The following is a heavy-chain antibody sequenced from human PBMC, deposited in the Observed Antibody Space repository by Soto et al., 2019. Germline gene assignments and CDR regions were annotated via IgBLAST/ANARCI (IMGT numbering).Heavy chain of an antibody. CDR2: IYYSGST. CDR1: GGSISGYY. CDR3: ARDHEFDH. Sequence: PWETLFLTCTVSGGSISGYYWSWIRQSPGKGLEWIGYIYYSGSTNYNPSLKSRVTISVDTSKNQFSLRLTSVTASDTAMYYCARDHEFDHWGQGALVTVS. J-gene: IGHJ4*02. V-gene: IGHV4-59*01.